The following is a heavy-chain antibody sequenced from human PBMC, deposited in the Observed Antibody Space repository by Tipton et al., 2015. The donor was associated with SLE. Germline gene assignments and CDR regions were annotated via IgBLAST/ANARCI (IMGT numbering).Heavy chain of an antibody. J-gene: IGHJ4*02. CDR1: GDSISSGYY. CDR2: ISNSETT. V-gene: IGHV4-61*01. Sequence: TLSLTCTVSGDSISSGYYWTWIRQAPGKGLEWIGYISNSETTNYNPSLKSRVTISVDTSKNQFSLKLRSVTAADTAVYYCAGAWQGYCSGGTCYVLDYWGQGTLVTVSS. CDR3: AGAWQGYCSGGTCYVLDY. D-gene: IGHD2-15*01.